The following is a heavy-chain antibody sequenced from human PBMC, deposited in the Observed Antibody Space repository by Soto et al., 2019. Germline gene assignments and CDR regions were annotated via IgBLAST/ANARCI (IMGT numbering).Heavy chain of an antibody. D-gene: IGHD3-22*01. CDR1: GFTFSSYA. J-gene: IGHJ4*02. Sequence: GALRISCAAPGFTFSSYAMSWVRHAPGKGLEWVSAISGSGVSTYYADSVKGRFTISRDNSKNTLYLQMNSLRAEDTAVCYCANIDYYYDSSGYYYEAYWGQGTLVTVSS. V-gene: IGHV3-23*01. CDR3: ANIDYYYDSSGYYYEAY. CDR2: ISGSGVST.